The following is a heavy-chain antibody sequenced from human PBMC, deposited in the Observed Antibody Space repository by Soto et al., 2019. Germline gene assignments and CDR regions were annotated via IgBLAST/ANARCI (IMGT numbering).Heavy chain of an antibody. D-gene: IGHD2-8*01. CDR3: AKDNDYYYYYYMDV. V-gene: IGHV3-23*01. Sequence: GSLRLSCAASGFTFSSYAMSWVRQAPGKGLEWVSAISGSGGSTYYADSVKGRFTISRDNSKNTLYLQMNSLRAEDTAVYYCAKDNDYYYYYYMDVWGKGTTVTVS. J-gene: IGHJ6*03. CDR2: ISGSGGST. CDR1: GFTFSSYA.